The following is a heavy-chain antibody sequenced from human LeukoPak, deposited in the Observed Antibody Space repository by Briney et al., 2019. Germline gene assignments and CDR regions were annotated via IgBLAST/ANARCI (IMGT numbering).Heavy chain of an antibody. CDR3: ARFRLDGIAAPN. Sequence: SETLSLTCTVSGGSISSYYWSWIRQPPGKGLEWIGYIYYSGSTNYNPSLKSRVTMSVDTSKNQFSLKLSSVTAADTAVYYCARFRLDGIAAPNWGQGTLVTVSS. D-gene: IGHD6-6*01. J-gene: IGHJ4*02. V-gene: IGHV4-59*01. CDR1: GGSISSYY. CDR2: IYYSGST.